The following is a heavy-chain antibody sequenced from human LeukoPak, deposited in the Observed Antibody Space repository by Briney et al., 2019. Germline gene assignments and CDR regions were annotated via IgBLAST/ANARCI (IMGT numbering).Heavy chain of an antibody. Sequence: ASVKVSCKASGCTLTSFAMHWVRQAPGQRLEWMGWINTGNDNPRYSPKFQGRVTITRDTSANTAYMELSGLRSEDTAVYYCARDYDFWSGYFGLSMDVWGQGTTVIVSS. J-gene: IGHJ6*02. CDR2: INTGNDNP. CDR1: GCTLTSFA. D-gene: IGHD3-3*01. CDR3: ARDYDFWSGYFGLSMDV. V-gene: IGHV1-3*04.